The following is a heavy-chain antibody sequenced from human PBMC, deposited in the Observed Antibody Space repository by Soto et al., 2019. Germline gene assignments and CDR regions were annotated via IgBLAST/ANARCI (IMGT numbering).Heavy chain of an antibody. J-gene: IGHJ3*02. CDR3: ARLQYSSSWLPDAFDI. D-gene: IGHD6-13*01. V-gene: IGHV5-10-1*01. Sequence: PGEPLKISCNGSGYSFTIYCISLVVQMPGKGLEWMGRIDPSDSYTNYSPSFQGHVTISADKSISTAYLQWSSLKASDTAMYYCARLQYSSSWLPDAFDIWGQGTMVTVSS. CDR2: IDPSDSYT. CDR1: GYSFTIYC.